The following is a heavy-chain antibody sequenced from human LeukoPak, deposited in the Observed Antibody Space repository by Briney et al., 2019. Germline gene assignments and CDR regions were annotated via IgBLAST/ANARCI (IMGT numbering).Heavy chain of an antibody. Sequence: GGSLRLSCAASGFTFSSSGMHWVRQAPGKGLEWVAVISYDGGITNYADSVKGRFTISRDNSKNTLYLQLNSLRAEDAAVYYCARDSTYYYASGSSGPHYFDYWGQGTLVTVSS. CDR3: ARDSTYYYASGSSGPHYFDY. CDR1: GFTFSSSG. J-gene: IGHJ4*02. V-gene: IGHV3-30*05. CDR2: ISYDGGIT. D-gene: IGHD3-10*01.